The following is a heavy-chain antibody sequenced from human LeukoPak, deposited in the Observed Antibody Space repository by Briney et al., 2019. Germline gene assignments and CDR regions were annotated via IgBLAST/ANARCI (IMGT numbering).Heavy chain of an antibody. Sequence: SETLSLTCTASGGSISSGGYYWSWIRQHPGKGLEWIGYIYYSGSTYYNPSLKSRVAISVDTSKNQFSLKLSSVTAADTAVYYCARSTAITIGDYWGQGTLVTVSS. CDR2: IYYSGST. D-gene: IGHD3-10*01. CDR1: GGSISSGGYY. CDR3: ARSTAITIGDY. V-gene: IGHV4-31*03. J-gene: IGHJ4*02.